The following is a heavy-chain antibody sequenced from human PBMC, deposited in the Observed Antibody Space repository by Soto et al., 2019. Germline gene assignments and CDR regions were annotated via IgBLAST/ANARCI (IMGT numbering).Heavy chain of an antibody. CDR1: GGTFSTYA. V-gene: IGHV1-69*01. D-gene: IGHD1-26*01. J-gene: IGHJ4*02. CDR2: IIPMFGTA. CDR3: ARGGETVGASTPFAS. Sequence: QVQLVQSGAEVKKPGSSVKVSCKASGGTFSTYAITWVRQAPGQGLEWMGGIIPMFGTANYAQKFRGRGTVTADDYTSTAHMELISLRSEDTAVYYCARGGETVGASTPFASWGQGTLVTVSS.